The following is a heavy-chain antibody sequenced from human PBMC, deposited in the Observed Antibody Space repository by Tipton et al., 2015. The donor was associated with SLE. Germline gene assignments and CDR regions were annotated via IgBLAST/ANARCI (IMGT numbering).Heavy chain of an antibody. CDR2: IHPGDSES. D-gene: IGHD7-27*01. V-gene: IGHV5-51*01. J-gene: IGHJ3*02. CDR1: GYSFNNYW. CDR3: ASDLDGDRDAFNI. Sequence: QSGPEVKKPGESLRISCKGSGYSFNNYWIGWVRQMPGKGLEWMGIIHPGDSESRYSPSFQGQVTISADKSITTAYLQWNSLKASDTAMYYCASDLDGDRDAFNIWGQGTMVTVSS.